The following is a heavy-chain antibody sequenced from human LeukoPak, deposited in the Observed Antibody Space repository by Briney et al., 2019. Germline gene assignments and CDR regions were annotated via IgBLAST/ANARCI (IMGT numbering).Heavy chain of an antibody. CDR3: TTDGGVVGATTEY. CDR1: GFTFSNAW. D-gene: IGHD1-26*01. Sequence: PGGSLRLSCAASGFTFSNAWMSWVRQAPGKGLEWVGRIKSKTDGGTTDYAAPVKGRFTISRDDSKNTLYLQMNSLKTEDTAVYYCTTDGGVVGATTEYWGQGTLVTVSS. V-gene: IGHV3-15*01. J-gene: IGHJ4*02. CDR2: IKSKTDGGTT.